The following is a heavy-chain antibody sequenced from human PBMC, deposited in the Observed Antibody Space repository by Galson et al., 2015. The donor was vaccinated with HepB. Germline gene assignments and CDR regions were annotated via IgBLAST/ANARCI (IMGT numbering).Heavy chain of an antibody. CDR3: ARRPRGYGDYDYYYYYGMDV. J-gene: IGHJ6*02. D-gene: IGHD4-17*01. CDR1: GYSFTSYW. CDR2: IYPGDSDA. V-gene: IGHV5-51*01. Sequence: QSGAEVKKPGESLKISCKGSGYSFTSYWIGWVRQMPGKGLEWMGIIYPGDSDARYSPSFQGQVTISADKSISTAYLQWSSLKASDTAMYYCARRPRGYGDYDYYYYYGMDVWGQGTTVTVSS.